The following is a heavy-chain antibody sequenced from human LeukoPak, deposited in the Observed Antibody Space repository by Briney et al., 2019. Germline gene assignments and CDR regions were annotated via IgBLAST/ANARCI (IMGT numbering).Heavy chain of an antibody. Sequence: SETLSLTCAVYGGSFSAYYWSWIRQSPGKGLEWIAEISHSGSTNYNPSLKSRVTISADTSKKEFSLTLSSMTVADTAVYFCARGIGMSSGWTAQDSWGQGTLVTVSS. CDR1: GGSFSAYY. V-gene: IGHV4-34*01. J-gene: IGHJ4*02. D-gene: IGHD6-19*01. CDR2: ISHSGST. CDR3: ARGIGMSSGWTAQDS.